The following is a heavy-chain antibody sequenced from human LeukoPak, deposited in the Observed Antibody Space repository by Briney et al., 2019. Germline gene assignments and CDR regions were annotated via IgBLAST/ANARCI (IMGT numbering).Heavy chain of an antibody. V-gene: IGHV5-51*01. J-gene: IGHJ4*02. CDR3: ARGLRYFDWLLYSGYYFDY. Sequence: GESLKISCKGPGYSFTSYWIGWVRQMPGKGLEWMGIIYPGDSDTRYSPSFQGQVTISADKSISTAYLQWSSLKASDTAMYYCARGLRYFDWLLYSGYYFDYWGQGTLVTVSS. CDR1: GYSFTSYW. CDR2: IYPGDSDT. D-gene: IGHD3-9*01.